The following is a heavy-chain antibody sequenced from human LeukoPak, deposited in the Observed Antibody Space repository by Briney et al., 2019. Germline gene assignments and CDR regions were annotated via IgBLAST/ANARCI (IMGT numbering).Heavy chain of an antibody. V-gene: IGHV4-59*12. CDR1: GGSISSYY. Sequence: SETLSLTCTVSGGSISSYYWSWIRQPPGKGLEWIGYIYYSGSTNYNPSLESRVTISVDTSKNQFSLKLSSVTAADTAVYYCARDPSDYYDSSGYRKAAFDIWGQGTMVTVSS. J-gene: IGHJ3*02. CDR2: IYYSGST. CDR3: ARDPSDYYDSSGYRKAAFDI. D-gene: IGHD3-22*01.